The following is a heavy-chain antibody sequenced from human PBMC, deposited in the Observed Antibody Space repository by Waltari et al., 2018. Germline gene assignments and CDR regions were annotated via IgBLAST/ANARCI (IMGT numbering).Heavy chain of an antibody. V-gene: IGHV3-48*03. J-gene: IGHJ4*02. CDR3: ARYYGEYGLDS. Sequence: QLVESGGGLVQPGGSLRLSCVDSGFTLSSYQMVWLRQAPGKGLEWVSYINNIGSLVYYADSVKCRFTVSRDNAKNSLFLQMNSLRVDDSAVYFCARYYGEYGLDSWGQGTLVTVSS. CDR1: GFTLSSYQ. D-gene: IGHD3-16*01. CDR2: INNIGSLV.